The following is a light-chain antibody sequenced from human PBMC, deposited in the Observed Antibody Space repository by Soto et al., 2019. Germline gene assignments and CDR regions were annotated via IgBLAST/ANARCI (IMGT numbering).Light chain of an antibody. CDR2: AAS. CDR3: QQSYITPPIT. V-gene: IGKV1-39*01. Sequence: DIQLTQSPSSLSASVGDRVTITCRVSQGISSYLNWYRQKPGKAPKLLIYAASSLQSGVPSRFSGSGSGTDFTLTIDGLQPEDFAVYYCQQSYITPPITFGQGTRLEIK. J-gene: IGKJ5*01. CDR1: QGISSY.